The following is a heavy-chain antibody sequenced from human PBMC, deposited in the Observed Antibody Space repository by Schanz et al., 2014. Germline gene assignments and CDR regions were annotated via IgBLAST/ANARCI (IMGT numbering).Heavy chain of an antibody. Sequence: EVQLVESGGGVVHPGGSLRLSCAASGFTFSSYWMHWVRQAPGKGPEWVSVISGSGDHTHYADSVKGRFTISRDTSGNTLYLQMNSLTGEDTAVYYCAKDGVPSPWVCFGGYCYSGGADYWGQGTLVTVSS. CDR1: GFTFSSYW. D-gene: IGHD2-21*02. CDR2: ISGSGDHT. J-gene: IGHJ4*02. V-gene: IGHV3-23*04. CDR3: AKDGVPSPWVCFGGYCYSGGADY.